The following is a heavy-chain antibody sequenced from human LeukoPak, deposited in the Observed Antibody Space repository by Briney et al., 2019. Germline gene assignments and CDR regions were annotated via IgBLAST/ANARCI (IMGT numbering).Heavy chain of an antibody. CDR2: IYNSGST. Sequence: PSETLSLTCTVSGGSISSYYWSWIRQSPGKGLEWIGYIYNSGSTNYNPSLKSRVTISVDTSKNQFSLKLSSVTAADTAVYHCAREYCSSASCYFDYWGQGTLVTVSS. J-gene: IGHJ4*02. V-gene: IGHV4-59*01. CDR3: AREYCSSASCYFDY. D-gene: IGHD2-2*01. CDR1: GGSISSYY.